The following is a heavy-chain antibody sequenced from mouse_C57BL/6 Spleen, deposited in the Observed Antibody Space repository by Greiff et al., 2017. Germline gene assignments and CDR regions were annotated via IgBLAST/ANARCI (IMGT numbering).Heavy chain of an antibody. CDR3: AREGSSGYFYYAMDY. J-gene: IGHJ4*01. D-gene: IGHD3-2*02. CDR2: INPSNGGT. CDR1: GYTFTSYW. Sequence: QVQLKQPGTELVKPGASVKLSCKASGYTFTSYWMHWVKQRPGQGLEWIGNINPSNGGTNYNEKFKSKATLTVDKSSSTAYMQLSSLTSEDSAVYYCAREGSSGYFYYAMDYWGQGTSVTVSS. V-gene: IGHV1-53*01.